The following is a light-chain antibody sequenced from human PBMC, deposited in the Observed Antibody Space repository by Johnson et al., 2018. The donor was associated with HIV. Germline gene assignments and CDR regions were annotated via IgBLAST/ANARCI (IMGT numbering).Light chain of an antibody. Sequence: QSVLTQPPSVSAAAGQKVTISCSGTYSNIEHNYVSWYQQLPGTAPKLLIYGTTKRPSGIPDRFSGSKSGTSATLGITGLQAGDEADYYCGTWDNSLDAYVCGTGTRVTGL. V-gene: IGLV1-51*01. CDR2: GTT. CDR3: GTWDNSLDAYV. CDR1: YSNIEHNY. J-gene: IGLJ1*01.